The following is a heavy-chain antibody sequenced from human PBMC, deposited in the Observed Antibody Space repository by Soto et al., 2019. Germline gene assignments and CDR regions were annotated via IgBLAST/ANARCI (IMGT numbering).Heavy chain of an antibody. CDR3: AKRAWRDSPGSSDY. CDR1: GFTFNSYS. CDR2: ISSYSTSI. D-gene: IGHD3-10*01. Sequence: GGSLRLSCAVSGFTFNSYSMNWVRQAPGKGLEWVSSISSYSTSIYYADSVKGRFTISRDNSKNSLYLQMNSLRAEDSAVYHCAKRAWRDSPGSSDYWGQGTLVTVSS. J-gene: IGHJ4*02. V-gene: IGHV3-21*04.